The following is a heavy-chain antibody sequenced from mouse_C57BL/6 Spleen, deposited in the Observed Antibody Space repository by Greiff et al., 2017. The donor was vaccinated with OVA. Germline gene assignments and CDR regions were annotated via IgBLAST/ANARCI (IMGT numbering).Heavy chain of an antibody. CDR1: GYSITSGYY. CDR3: ARGSSSYYYAMDY. J-gene: IGHJ4*01. CDR2: ISYDGSN. D-gene: IGHD1-1*01. Sequence: DVQLQESGPGLVKPSQSLSLTCSVTGYSITSGYYWNWIRQFPGNKLEWMGYISYDGSNNYNPSLKNRISITRDTSKNQFFLKLNSVTTEDTATYYCARGSSSYYYAMDYWGQGTSVTVSS. V-gene: IGHV3-6*01.